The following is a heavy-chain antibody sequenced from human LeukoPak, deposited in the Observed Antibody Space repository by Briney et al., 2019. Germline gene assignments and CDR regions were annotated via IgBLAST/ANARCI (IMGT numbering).Heavy chain of an antibody. V-gene: IGHV1-18*01. D-gene: IGHD3-10*01. J-gene: IGHJ6*02. CDR2: ISAYNGNT. Sequence: ASVKVSCKASGYTFTSYGISWVRQAPGQGLEWMGWISAYNGNTNYAQKLQGRVTMTTDTSTSTAYMELRSLRSDDTAVYYCARWRYYGSGSYYFPAYYYYGMDVWGLGTTVTVSS. CDR3: ARWRYYGSGSYYFPAYYYYGMDV. CDR1: GYTFTSYG.